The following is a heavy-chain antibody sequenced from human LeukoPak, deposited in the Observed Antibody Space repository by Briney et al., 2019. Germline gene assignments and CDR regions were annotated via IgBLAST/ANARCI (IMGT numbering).Heavy chain of an antibody. J-gene: IGHJ4*02. D-gene: IGHD1-26*01. Sequence: PSETLSLTCTVSGDSISSSNCYWAWIRQPPGKGLEWIASINYSGTTFYNPSLKSRVTISVDTSKNQFSLKLSSVTAADTAVYYCARLRGELTFDYWGQGTLVTVSS. CDR2: INYSGTT. V-gene: IGHV4-39*07. CDR3: ARLRGELTFDY. CDR1: GDSISSSNCY.